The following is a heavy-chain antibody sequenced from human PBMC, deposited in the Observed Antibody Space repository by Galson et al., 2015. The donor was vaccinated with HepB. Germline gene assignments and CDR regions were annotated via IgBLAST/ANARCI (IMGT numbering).Heavy chain of an antibody. CDR2: IDPSDSYT. CDR1: GYSFTSYW. CDR3: ARLPQSYSSSWTFDY. J-gene: IGHJ4*02. Sequence: QSGAEVKKPGESLRISCKGSGYSFTSYWISWVRQIPGKGLEWMGRIDPSDSYTNYSPSFQGHVTISADKSISTAYLQWSSLKASDTAMYYCARLPQSYSSSWTFDYWGQGTLVTVSS. D-gene: IGHD6-13*01. V-gene: IGHV5-10-1*01.